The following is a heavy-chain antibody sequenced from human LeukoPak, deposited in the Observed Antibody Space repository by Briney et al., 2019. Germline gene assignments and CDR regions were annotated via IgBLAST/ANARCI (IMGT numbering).Heavy chain of an antibody. CDR2: IIPIFGTA. J-gene: IGHJ4*02. Sequence: SVKVSCKASGGTFSSYAISWLRQAPGQGLEWMGGIIPIFGTANYAQKFQGRVTITADESTSTAYMELSSLRTEDTAVYYCARDALKDGYNYVGYWGQGTLVTVSS. D-gene: IGHD5-24*01. CDR1: GGTFSSYA. CDR3: ARDALKDGYNYVGY. V-gene: IGHV1-69*13.